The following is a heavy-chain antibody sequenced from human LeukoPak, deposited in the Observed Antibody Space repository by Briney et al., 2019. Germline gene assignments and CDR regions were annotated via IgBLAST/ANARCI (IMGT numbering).Heavy chain of an antibody. V-gene: IGHV3-23*01. CDR2: ISGSGGST. CDR3: AKGGLWGNPFDY. J-gene: IGHJ4*02. CDR1: GFTFSSYA. D-gene: IGHD3-16*01. Sequence: PGGSLRLSCAASGFTFSSYAMSWVRQAPGKWLEWVSAISGSGGSTYYADSVKGRFTVSRDNSKNTLYVQMNSLRAEDTAVDYCAKGGLWGNPFDYWGQGTLVTVSS.